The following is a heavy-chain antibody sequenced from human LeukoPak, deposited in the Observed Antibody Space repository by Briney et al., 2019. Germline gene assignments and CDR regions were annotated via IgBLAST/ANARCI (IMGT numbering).Heavy chain of an antibody. CDR1: GGSISSGGYY. V-gene: IGHV4-31*03. D-gene: IGHD6-19*01. Sequence: SQTLSLTCTVSGGSISSGGYYWSWIRQHPGKGLEWIGYIYYSGSTYYNPSLKSRVTISVDTSKNQFSLKLSSVTAADTAVYYCARGENGIAVAVGGYFDYWGQGTLVTVSS. J-gene: IGHJ4*02. CDR2: IYYSGST. CDR3: ARGENGIAVAVGGYFDY.